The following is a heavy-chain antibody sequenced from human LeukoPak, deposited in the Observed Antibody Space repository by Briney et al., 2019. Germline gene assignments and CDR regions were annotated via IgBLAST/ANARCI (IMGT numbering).Heavy chain of an antibody. J-gene: IGHJ5*02. CDR1: GFTLSSYA. V-gene: IGHV3-23*01. CDR2: ISGSGGST. D-gene: IGHD2-8*01. Sequence: PGGSLRLSCAASGFTLSSYAMSWVRQAPGKGLEWVSAISGSGGSTYYADSVKGRFTISRDNSKNTLYLQMNSLRAEDTAVYYCAKDGIGYCTNGVCRYNWFDPWGQGTLVTVSS. CDR3: AKDGIGYCTNGVCRYNWFDP.